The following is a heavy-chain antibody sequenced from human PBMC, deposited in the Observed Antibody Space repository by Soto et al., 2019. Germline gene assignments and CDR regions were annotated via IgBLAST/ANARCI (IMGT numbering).Heavy chain of an antibody. D-gene: IGHD6-13*01. CDR1: GFTFSSYA. V-gene: IGHV3-23*01. CDR2: ISGSGVST. J-gene: IGHJ4*02. CDR3: AKEHHYSSSWSEFDY. Sequence: EVQLLESGGGLVQPGGSLRLSCAASGFTFSSYAMSWVRQAPGKGLEWVSDISGSGVSTYYADSVKGRFTISRDNSKNTLYLQMNSLRAEDTAVYYCAKEHHYSSSWSEFDYWGQGTLVTVSS.